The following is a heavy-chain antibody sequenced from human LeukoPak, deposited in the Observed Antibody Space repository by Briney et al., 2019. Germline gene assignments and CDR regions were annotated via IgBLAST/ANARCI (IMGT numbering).Heavy chain of an antibody. D-gene: IGHD3-22*01. CDR3: ASGGYYDSSGYYPVDY. J-gene: IGHJ4*02. CDR1: GYTFTCYG. Sequence: ASVKVSCKASGYTFTCYGISWVRQAPGQGLEWMGWISAYNGNTNYAQKLQGRVTMTTDTSTSTAYMELRSLRSDDTAVYYCASGGYYDSSGYYPVDYWGQGTLVTVSS. CDR2: ISAYNGNT. V-gene: IGHV1-18*01.